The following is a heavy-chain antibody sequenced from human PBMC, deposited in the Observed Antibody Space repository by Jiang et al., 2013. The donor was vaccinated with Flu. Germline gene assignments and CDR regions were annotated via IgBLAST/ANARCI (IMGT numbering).Heavy chain of an antibody. J-gene: IGHJ3*02. D-gene: IGHD2-2*02. CDR2: IYYSGNT. CDR1: GDSISGNNYY. V-gene: IGHV4-39*01. Sequence: KPSETLSLTCTVSGDSISGNNYYWGWIRQPPGKGLEWIGRIYYSGNTHYNPSLRGRVTILVDSSESQFSLQLSSVTAADTALYYCARQLLYDDAFDIWGQGTLVTVSS. CDR3: ARQLLYDDAFDI.